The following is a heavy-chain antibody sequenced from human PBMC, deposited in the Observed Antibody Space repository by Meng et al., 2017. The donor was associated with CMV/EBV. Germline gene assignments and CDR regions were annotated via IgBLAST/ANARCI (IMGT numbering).Heavy chain of an antibody. D-gene: IGHD3-16*01. CDR1: GGSISSHV. CDR2: IYSSGST. CDR3: ASLGGGY. J-gene: IGHJ4*02. Sequence: SETLSLTCTVPGGSISSHVWSWIRQPAGKGLEWIGRIYSSGSTNYNPSLKSRVTMSVDTSKNQYSLQLNSVTAADTAVYYCASLGGGYWGQGTLVTVS. V-gene: IGHV4-4*07.